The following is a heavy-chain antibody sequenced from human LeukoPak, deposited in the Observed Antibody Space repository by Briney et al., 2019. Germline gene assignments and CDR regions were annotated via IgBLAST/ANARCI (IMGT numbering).Heavy chain of an antibody. V-gene: IGHV4-39*01. CDR2: VYYTGHT. Sequence: SETLSLTCIVSDGSVSNANHFWGWFRQPPGKGLEYIGSVYYTGHTYYNPSLKGRVSISVDTSKDQFSLRVTSVTAADTAVYYCARHGIAVDYFFDYWAQGTLVTVSS. CDR3: ARHGIAVDYFFDY. D-gene: IGHD1-14*01. J-gene: IGHJ4*02. CDR1: DGSVSNANHF.